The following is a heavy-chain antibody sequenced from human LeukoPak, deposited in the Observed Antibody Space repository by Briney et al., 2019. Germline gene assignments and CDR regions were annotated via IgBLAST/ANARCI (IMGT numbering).Heavy chain of an antibody. V-gene: IGHV4-34*01. CDR1: GGSFSGYY. CDR2: INHSGST. Sequence: SETLSLTCAVYGGSFSGYYWSWIRQPPGKRLEWIGEINHSGSTNYNPSLKSRVTISVAKNQFSLKLSSVTAADTAVYCCARRRGGDGDYGFDYWGQGTLVTVSS. D-gene: IGHD4-17*01. J-gene: IGHJ4*02. CDR3: ARRRGGDGDYGFDY.